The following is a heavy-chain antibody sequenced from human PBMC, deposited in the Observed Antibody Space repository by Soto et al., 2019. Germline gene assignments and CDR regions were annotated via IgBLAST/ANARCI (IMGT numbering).Heavy chain of an antibody. CDR1: GGSFSGYS. CDR2: INHSGST. J-gene: IGHJ3*02. V-gene: IGHV4-34*01. Sequence: QVQLQQWGAGLLKPSETLSLTCAVYGGSFSGYSWSWISPPPGKGLEWNGEINHSGSTNYNPSLKSRVPISVDPSKNHCSLELSSVTAADTAVYYCARANGYCCSTSCPYALDIWGQGTMVTVS. D-gene: IGHD2-2*01. CDR3: ARANGYCCSTSCPYALDI.